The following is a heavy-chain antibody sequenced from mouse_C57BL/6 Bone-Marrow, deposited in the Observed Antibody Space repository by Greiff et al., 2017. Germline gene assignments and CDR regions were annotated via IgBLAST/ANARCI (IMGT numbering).Heavy chain of an antibody. CDR3: ARRGYDYDKMSWFAY. CDR1: GYSFTGYY. J-gene: IGHJ3*01. V-gene: IGHV1-42*01. Sequence: VQLQQSGPELVKPGASVKISCKASGYSFTGYYMYWVKQSPEKSLEWIGELNPSTGGTTYNLKFKGKATLTVDKSSSTAYMQLKSLTSEDSAVYYCARRGYDYDKMSWFAYWGQGTLVTVSA. D-gene: IGHD2-4*01. CDR2: LNPSTGGT.